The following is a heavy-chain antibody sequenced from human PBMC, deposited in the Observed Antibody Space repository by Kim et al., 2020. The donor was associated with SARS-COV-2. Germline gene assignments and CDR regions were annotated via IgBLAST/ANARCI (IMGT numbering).Heavy chain of an antibody. D-gene: IGHD3-9*01. V-gene: IGHV5-10-1*01. Sequence: GESLKISCKGSGYSFTSYWISWVRQMPGKGLEWMGRIDPSDSYTNYSPSFQGHVTISADKSISTAYLQWSSLKASDTAMYYCARTDDYDILTGYVYYGMDVWGQGTTVTVSS. CDR3: ARTDDYDILTGYVYYGMDV. J-gene: IGHJ6*02. CDR2: IDPSDSYT. CDR1: GYSFTSYW.